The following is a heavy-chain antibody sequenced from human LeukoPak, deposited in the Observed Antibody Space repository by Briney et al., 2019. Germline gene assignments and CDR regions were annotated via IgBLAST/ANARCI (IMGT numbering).Heavy chain of an antibody. CDR2: IYYSGST. D-gene: IGHD6-19*01. V-gene: IGHV4-59*08. Sequence: SETLSLTCTVSGGSISSYYWSWIRQPPGKGLEWIGYIYYSGSTNYNPSLKSRVTISVDTSKNQFSLKLSSVTAADTAVYYCARHIAVTGQRGFDYWGQGTLVTVSS. CDR1: GGSISSYY. CDR3: ARHIAVTGQRGFDY. J-gene: IGHJ4*02.